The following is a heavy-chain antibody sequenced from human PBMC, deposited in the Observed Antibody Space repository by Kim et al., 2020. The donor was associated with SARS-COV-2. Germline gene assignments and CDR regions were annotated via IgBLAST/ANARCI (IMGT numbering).Heavy chain of an antibody. Sequence: GESLKISCQASGYSFTGHWVGWVRQMPGKGLEWMGDIFPGDSHTRYSPSFQGQVTISADKSINTAYLQWDSLKASDTAIYYCAKTFGHWEDFFHYWGQGTLVTVSS. V-gene: IGHV5-51*01. CDR2: IFPGDSHT. CDR1: GYSFTGHW. J-gene: IGHJ4*02. CDR3: AKTFGHWEDFFHY. D-gene: IGHD3-3*01.